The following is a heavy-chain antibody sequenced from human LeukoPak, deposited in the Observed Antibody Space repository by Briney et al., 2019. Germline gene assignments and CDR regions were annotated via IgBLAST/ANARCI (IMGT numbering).Heavy chain of an antibody. Sequence: PGRSLRLSCAASGFSFSSHGMHWVRQAPGKGLEWLAAIWYDGSHQYYAGSVKGRFTISRDNSKNTLYLEMNNLRADDTALYFCARRPPAAGGYCSAADCSPLLNAMDVWGKGTSVTVSS. V-gene: IGHV3-33*01. CDR2: IWYDGSHQ. CDR1: GFSFSSHG. D-gene: IGHD2-15*01. CDR3: ARRPPAAGGYCSAADCSPLLNAMDV. J-gene: IGHJ6*04.